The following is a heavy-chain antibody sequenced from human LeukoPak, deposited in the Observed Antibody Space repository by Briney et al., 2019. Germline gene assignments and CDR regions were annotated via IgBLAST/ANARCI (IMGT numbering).Heavy chain of an antibody. Sequence: ASVKVSCKASGYTFTSYDINWVRQATGQGLEWMGWMNPNSGNTGYAQKFQGRVTMTRNTSISTAYMELSSLRSEDTAVYYCASNSRVTRHFAYWGQGALVTVSS. D-gene: IGHD2-15*01. CDR2: MNPNSGNT. CDR1: GYTFTSYD. J-gene: IGHJ4*02. CDR3: ASNSRVTRHFAY. V-gene: IGHV1-8*01.